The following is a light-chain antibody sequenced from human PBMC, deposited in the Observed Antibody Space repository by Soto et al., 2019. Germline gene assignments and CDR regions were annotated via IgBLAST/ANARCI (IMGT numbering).Light chain of an antibody. CDR1: QSISNW. J-gene: IGKJ3*01. Sequence: DIQMTQSPSTLSASVGDRVTITCRASQSISNWLAWFQQKPGKAPKLLIYKASSLQSGVPSRFSGSGSGTEFTLTISSLQPDDFATYYCQQYNSSPFTFGPGTKVDIK. CDR2: KAS. V-gene: IGKV1-5*03. CDR3: QQYNSSPFT.